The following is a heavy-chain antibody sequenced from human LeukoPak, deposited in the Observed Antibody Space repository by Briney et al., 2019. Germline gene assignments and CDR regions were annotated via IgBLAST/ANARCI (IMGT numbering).Heavy chain of an antibody. V-gene: IGHV1-24*01. CDR3: AKLPAGGYGDYVPVDY. D-gene: IGHD4-17*01. Sequence: ASVKVSCKVSGYTLTELSMHWVRQAPGKGLEWTGGFDPEDGETIYAQKFQGRVTMTEDTSTDTAYMELSSLRSEDTAVYYCAKLPAGGYGDYVPVDYWGQGTLVTVSS. J-gene: IGHJ4*02. CDR2: FDPEDGET. CDR1: GYTLTELS.